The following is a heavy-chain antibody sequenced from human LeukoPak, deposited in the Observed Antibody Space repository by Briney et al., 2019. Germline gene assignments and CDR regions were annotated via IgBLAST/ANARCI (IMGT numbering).Heavy chain of an antibody. CDR2: IRYDGSNK. Sequence: GGSLRLSCAASGFTFSSYGMHWVRQAPGKGLEWVAFIRYDGSNKYYADSVKGRFTISRDNSKNTLYLQMNSLGDEDTAVYYCAKDLWSGKFYGMDVWGQGTTVTVS. J-gene: IGHJ6*02. CDR1: GFTFSSYG. CDR3: AKDLWSGKFYGMDV. V-gene: IGHV3-30*02. D-gene: IGHD3-16*01.